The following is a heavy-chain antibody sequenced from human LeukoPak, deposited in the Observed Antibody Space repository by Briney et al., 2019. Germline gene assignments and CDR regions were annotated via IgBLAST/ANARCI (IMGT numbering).Heavy chain of an antibody. CDR1: GGSIGSSSYY. CDR3: ARAGGIAVYDY. J-gene: IGHJ4*02. D-gene: IGHD6-19*01. V-gene: IGHV4-39*07. Sequence: SETLSLTCTVSGGSIGSSSYYWGWIRQPPGKGLNWIGSIYYSGSTYYNPSLKSRVTISVDTSKNQFSLKLSSVTAADTAVYYCARAGGIAVYDYWGQGTLVTVSS. CDR2: IYYSGST.